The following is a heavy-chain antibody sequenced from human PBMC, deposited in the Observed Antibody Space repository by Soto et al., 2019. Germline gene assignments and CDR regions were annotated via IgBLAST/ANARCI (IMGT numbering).Heavy chain of an antibody. V-gene: IGHV3-30*18. CDR3: AKDSRSHYYDSSGYYGY. CDR1: GFTFSSYG. D-gene: IGHD3-22*01. J-gene: IGHJ4*02. Sequence: PWETLRLSCAASGFTFSSYGMHWVRQAPGKGLEWVAVISYDGSNKYYAGSVKGRFTISRDNSKNTLYLQMNSLRAEDTAVYYCAKDSRSHYYDSSGYYGYWGQGTLVTVSS. CDR2: ISYDGSNK.